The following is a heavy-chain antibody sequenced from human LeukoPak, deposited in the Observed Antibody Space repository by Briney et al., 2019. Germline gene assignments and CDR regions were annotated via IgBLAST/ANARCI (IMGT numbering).Heavy chain of an antibody. D-gene: IGHD3-16*02. Sequence: GASVKVSCKASGGTFSSYAISWVRQAPGQGLEWMGGIIPIFGTANYAQKFQGRVTITADESTSTAYMELSSLRSEDTAVYYCASYRLGGIPWFDPWGQGTLVTVSS. CDR1: GGTFSSYA. CDR3: ASYRLGGIPWFDP. J-gene: IGHJ5*02. V-gene: IGHV1-69*13. CDR2: IIPIFGTA.